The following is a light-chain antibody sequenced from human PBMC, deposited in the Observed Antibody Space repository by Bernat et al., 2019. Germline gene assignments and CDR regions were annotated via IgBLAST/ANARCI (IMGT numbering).Light chain of an antibody. J-gene: IGKJ2*01. CDR2: DAS. CDR3: QSQGS. Sequence: DIQMTQSPSSLSASVGDRVTITCQATRDITTYLYWYQQKPGKAPSLLIYDASTLETGVPSRFSGDGFGTDFTLTISGLQPEDIATYYCQSQGSFVQVTKLEI. CDR1: RDITTY. V-gene: IGKV1-33*01.